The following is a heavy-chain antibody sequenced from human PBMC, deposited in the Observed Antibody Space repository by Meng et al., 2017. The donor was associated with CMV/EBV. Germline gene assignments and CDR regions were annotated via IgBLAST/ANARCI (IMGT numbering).Heavy chain of an antibody. V-gene: IGHV4-4*07. Sequence: QVQLPAPGPGSAKPSGTLSLTFTGSGGSISSYYWSWIRQPAGKGLEWIGRIYTSGSTNYNPSLKSRVTMSVDTSKNQFSLKLSSVTAADTAVYYCAREIVVVPAAIDNWFDPWGQGTLVTVSS. CDR2: IYTSGST. CDR1: GGSISSYY. D-gene: IGHD2-2*02. CDR3: AREIVVVPAAIDNWFDP. J-gene: IGHJ5*02.